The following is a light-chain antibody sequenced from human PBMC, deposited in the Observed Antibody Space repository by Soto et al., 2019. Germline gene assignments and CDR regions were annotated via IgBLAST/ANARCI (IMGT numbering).Light chain of an antibody. V-gene: IGKV3-20*01. J-gene: IGKJ1*01. CDR2: GAS. CDR3: QQYGSSGT. CDR1: QSVGSRF. Sequence: EISFTQSPGTPFLSPGERAPPSCRASQSVGSRFLAWYQQKPGQAPRLLIYGASSRATGIPDRFSGSGSGTDFTLTISRLEPEDFAVYYCQQYGSSGTFGQGTKVDIK.